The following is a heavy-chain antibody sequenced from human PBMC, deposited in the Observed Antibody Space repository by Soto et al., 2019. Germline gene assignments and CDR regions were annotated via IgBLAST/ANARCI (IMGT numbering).Heavy chain of an antibody. CDR3: ARDRGYSDSSGYYYMLDY. CDR1: GGSISICIYY. CDR2: IYYSGST. D-gene: IGHD3-22*01. Sequence: SETLYLTCSVAGGSISICIYYWSLIRQPPGKGLEWIGYIYYSGSTNYNPSLKSRVTISVDTSKNQFSLKLSSVTAADTAVYYCARDRGYSDSSGYYYMLDYWGQGPLVTVSS. V-gene: IGHV4-61*01. J-gene: IGHJ4*02.